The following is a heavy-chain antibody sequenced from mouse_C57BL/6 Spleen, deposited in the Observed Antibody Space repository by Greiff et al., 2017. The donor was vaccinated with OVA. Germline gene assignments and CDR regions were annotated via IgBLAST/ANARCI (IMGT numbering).Heavy chain of an antibody. CDR2: IWGDGST. Sequence: QVQLQQSGPGLVAPSQSLSITCTVSGFSLTSYGVSWVRQPPGKGLEWLGVIWGDGSTNYHSALISRLSISKDNSKSQVFLKLNSLQTDDTATYYCAKKAGFTTVVATNAMDYWGQGTSVTVSS. J-gene: IGHJ4*01. V-gene: IGHV2-3*01. CDR3: AKKAGFTTVVATNAMDY. D-gene: IGHD1-1*01. CDR1: GFSLTSYG.